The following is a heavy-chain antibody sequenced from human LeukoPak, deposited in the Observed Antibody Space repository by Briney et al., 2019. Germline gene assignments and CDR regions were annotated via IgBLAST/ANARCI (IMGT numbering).Heavy chain of an antibody. V-gene: IGHV1-69*06. Sequence: SVKVSCKASGGTFNNYAINWVRQAPGQGLEWMGGIIPIFGTANYAQKFQGRVTITADKSTSTAYMELSSLRSEDTAVYYCARWITGTTGTFDYWGQGTLVTVSS. CDR1: GGTFNNYA. D-gene: IGHD1-7*01. CDR3: ARWITGTTGTFDY. CDR2: IIPIFGTA. J-gene: IGHJ4*02.